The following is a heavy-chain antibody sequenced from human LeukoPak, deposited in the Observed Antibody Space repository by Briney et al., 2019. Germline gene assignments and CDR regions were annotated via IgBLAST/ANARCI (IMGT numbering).Heavy chain of an antibody. V-gene: IGHV4-59*01. CDR3: AVAGAAAAPFDP. CDR1: GGSISSYH. Sequence: SSETLSLTCTVSGGSISSYHWSWIRQPPGKGLEWIGYIYYSGSTNYNPSLKSRVTISVDTSKNQFSLKLSSVTAADTAVYYCAVAGAAAAPFDPWGQGTLVTVSS. CDR2: IYYSGST. D-gene: IGHD6-13*01. J-gene: IGHJ5*02.